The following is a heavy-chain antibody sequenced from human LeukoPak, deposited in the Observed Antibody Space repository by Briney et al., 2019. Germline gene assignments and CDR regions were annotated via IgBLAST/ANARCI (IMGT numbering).Heavy chain of an antibody. Sequence: PSETLSLTCSVSGGSISSYYWSWIRQPPGKGLEWIGYFYYSGSTNYNPSLKSRVTISVDTSKNQFSLKLSSVTAADTAVYYCARRASSGYYYLEGWGQGTLVTVSS. CDR3: ARRASSGYYYLEG. D-gene: IGHD3-22*01. CDR1: GGSISSYY. J-gene: IGHJ4*02. V-gene: IGHV4-59*08. CDR2: FYYSGST.